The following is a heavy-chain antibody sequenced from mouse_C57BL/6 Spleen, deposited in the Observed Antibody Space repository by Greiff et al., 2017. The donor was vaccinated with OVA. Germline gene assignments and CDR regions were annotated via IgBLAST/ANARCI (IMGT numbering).Heavy chain of an antibody. D-gene: IGHD4-1*01. Sequence: EVKVVESEGGLVQPGSSMKLSCTASGFTFSDYYMDWVWGVAEKGLEWVANINYDGSSTYYLDSLKSRFIISRDNAKNILYLQMSSLKSEDTATYYCARVDYNWDYFDYWGQGTTLTVSS. V-gene: IGHV5-16*01. CDR3: ARVDYNWDYFDY. CDR1: GFTFSDYY. J-gene: IGHJ2*01. CDR2: INYDGSST.